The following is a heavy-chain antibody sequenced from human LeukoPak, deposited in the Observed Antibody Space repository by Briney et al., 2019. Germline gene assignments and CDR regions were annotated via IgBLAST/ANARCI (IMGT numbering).Heavy chain of an antibody. J-gene: IGHJ6*04. V-gene: IGHV3-48*03. Sequence: GGSLRLSCAGSGFTFSTCAMHWVRQAPGKGLEWVSYISSSGSTIYYADSVKGRFTISRDNAKNSLYLQMNSLRAEDTAVYYCAELGITMIGGVWGKGTTVTISS. CDR3: AELGITMIGGV. CDR2: ISSSGSTI. CDR1: GFTFSTCA. D-gene: IGHD3-10*02.